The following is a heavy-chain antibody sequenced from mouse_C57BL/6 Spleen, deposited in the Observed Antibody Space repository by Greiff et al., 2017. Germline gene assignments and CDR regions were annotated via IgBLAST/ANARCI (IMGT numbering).Heavy chain of an antibody. CDR1: GYTFNDYN. Sequence: EVQLQQSGPELVKPGASVKIPCKASGYTFNDYNMDWVKQSHGKSLEWIGDINPNNGGTIYNQKFKGKATLTVDKSSSTAYMELRSLTSEDTAVYYCARWRYDYDVFDYCGQGTTLTVSS. CDR2: INPNNGGT. V-gene: IGHV1-18*01. D-gene: IGHD2-4*01. CDR3: ARWRYDYDVFDY. J-gene: IGHJ2*01.